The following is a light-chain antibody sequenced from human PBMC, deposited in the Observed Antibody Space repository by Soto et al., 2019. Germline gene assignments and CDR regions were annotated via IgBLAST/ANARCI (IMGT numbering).Light chain of an antibody. Sequence: QSVLTQPPSASGTPGQRVTISCSGSGSSIGTNTVNWYRQLPGTAPKLLIYGNNQRPSGVPDRFSGSKSGTSASLAISGLQSEDEAEYCCAAWDGSLNNVLFGGGTKVTVL. CDR1: GSSIGTNT. CDR2: GNN. V-gene: IGLV1-44*01. J-gene: IGLJ2*01. CDR3: AAWDGSLNNVL.